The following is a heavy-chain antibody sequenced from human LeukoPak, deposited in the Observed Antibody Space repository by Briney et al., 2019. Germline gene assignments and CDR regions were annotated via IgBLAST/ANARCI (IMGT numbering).Heavy chain of an antibody. J-gene: IGHJ4*02. CDR3: ARGRFYGPADY. CDR2: IYYSGRT. CDR1: GVSISSGVYY. V-gene: IGHV4-30-4*01. D-gene: IGHD2/OR15-2a*01. Sequence: PSETLSLTCSVSGVSISSGVYYWGWIRQPPGKGLEWVGYIYYSGRTYYSPSLMSRVNISIDTSKNQFSLKLSSVTDADTAVYYCARGRFYGPADYWGQGTLLTVSS.